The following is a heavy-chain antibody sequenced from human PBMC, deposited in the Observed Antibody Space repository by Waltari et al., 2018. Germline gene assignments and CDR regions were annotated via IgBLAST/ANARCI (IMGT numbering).Heavy chain of an antibody. CDR1: GDSISSSGYS. V-gene: IGHV4-30-2*01. CDR3: ARGGTIFGVARGAFDI. Sequence: QLQLQESGSGLVKPSQTLSLTCAVSGDSISSSGYSWSWIRQPPGKGLEWIGYIYESGKTSSSPPLMHRVTQSVDRSKTQFSLKLTSVTAAVPAVYYCARGGTIFGVARGAFDIWGQGTMVTVSS. J-gene: IGHJ3*02. D-gene: IGHD3-3*01. CDR2: IYESGKT.